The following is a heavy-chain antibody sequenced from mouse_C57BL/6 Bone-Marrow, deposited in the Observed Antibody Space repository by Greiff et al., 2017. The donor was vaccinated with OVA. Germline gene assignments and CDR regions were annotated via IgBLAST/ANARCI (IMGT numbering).Heavy chain of an antibody. CDR3: ARDGDYGNPYAMDY. Sequence: VQLQQSGAELVKPGASVKISCKASGYAFSSYWMNWVKQRPGKGLEWIGQIYPGDGATNYTGTFKGQATLTADKSSSTAYVQLSSLTSEDSAVYFCARDGDYGNPYAMDYWGQGTSVTVSS. CDR2: IYPGDGAT. J-gene: IGHJ4*01. V-gene: IGHV1-80*01. D-gene: IGHD2-1*01. CDR1: GYAFSSYW.